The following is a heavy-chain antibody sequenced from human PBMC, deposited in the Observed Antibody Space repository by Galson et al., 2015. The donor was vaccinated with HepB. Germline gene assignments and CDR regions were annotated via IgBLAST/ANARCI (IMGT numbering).Heavy chain of an antibody. J-gene: IGHJ4*02. D-gene: IGHD2/OR15-2a*01. V-gene: IGHV3-23*01. CDR1: GFAFSTYG. CDR3: ATVAGFRYLDY. CDR2: ISGTGSGS. Sequence: SLRLSCAASGFAFSTYGMSWVRQAPGKGVEWVSVISGTGSGSDYADSVKGRFTIARDNSRTTVYLQMNSLRAEDTALYYCATVAGFRYLDYWGQGILVTVSS.